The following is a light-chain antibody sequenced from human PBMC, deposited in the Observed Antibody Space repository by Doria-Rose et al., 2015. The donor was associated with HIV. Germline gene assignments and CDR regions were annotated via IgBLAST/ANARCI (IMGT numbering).Light chain of an antibody. V-gene: IGKV3-20*01. CDR3: HQYGASWT. J-gene: IGKJ1*01. CDR1: QSFSSTY. Sequence: QSPGNLCLSPGAKATLSCRTSQSFSSTYLAWYQQKPGHAPSLLIYDGSTRATGIPDRFSASGSGTDFTLTINRLEPEEFALYYCHQYGASWTFGQGTKVEI. CDR2: DGS.